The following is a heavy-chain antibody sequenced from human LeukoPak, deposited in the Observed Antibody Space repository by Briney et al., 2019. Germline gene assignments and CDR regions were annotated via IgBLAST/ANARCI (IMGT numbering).Heavy chain of an antibody. D-gene: IGHD1-26*01. V-gene: IGHV3-11*01. J-gene: IGHJ6*02. CDR3: ARVPGYSGSQRYYYYGMDV. Sequence: GGSLRLSCAASGFTFSDYYISWIRQAPGKGLEWVSYISSSGSTIYYADSVKGRFTISRDNAKNSLYLQMNSLRAEDTAVYYCARVPGYSGSQRYYYYGMDVWGQGTTVTVSS. CDR1: GFTFSDYY. CDR2: ISSSGSTI.